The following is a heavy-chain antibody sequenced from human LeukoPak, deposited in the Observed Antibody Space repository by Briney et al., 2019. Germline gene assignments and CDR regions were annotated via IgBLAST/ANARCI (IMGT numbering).Heavy chain of an antibody. Sequence: SETLSLTCTVSGGSISSYYWSWIRQPPGKGLEWIGYIYYSGSTNYNPSLKSRVTISVDTSKNQFSLKLSSVTAADTAVYYCARSSSTQWLTYDYWGQGTLVTVSS. D-gene: IGHD6-19*01. CDR2: IYYSGST. V-gene: IGHV4-59*01. CDR1: GGSISSYY. CDR3: ARSSSTQWLTYDY. J-gene: IGHJ4*02.